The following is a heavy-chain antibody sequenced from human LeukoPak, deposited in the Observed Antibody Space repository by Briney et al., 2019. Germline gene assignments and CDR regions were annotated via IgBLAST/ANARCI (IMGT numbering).Heavy chain of an antibody. V-gene: IGHV1-2*02. CDR3: ARARGRYLILDY. CDR2: INPNSGGT. CDR1: GYTFTGYY. J-gene: IGHJ4*02. D-gene: IGHD3-16*01. Sequence: ASVKVSCKASGYTFTGYYMHWVRQAPGQGLEWMGWINPNSGGTNYAQKFRGRVTMTRDTSISTAYMELSRLRSDDTAVYYCARARGRYLILDYWGQGTLVTVSS.